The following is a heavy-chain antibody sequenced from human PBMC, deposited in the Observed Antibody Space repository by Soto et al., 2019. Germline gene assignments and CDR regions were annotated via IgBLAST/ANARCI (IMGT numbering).Heavy chain of an antibody. D-gene: IGHD3-16*01. CDR1: GYIFVNYG. J-gene: IGHJ6*02. CDR3: VMVDNYVTPTPQDG. V-gene: IGHV1-18*01. CDR2: ISPYTGNT. Sequence: QVQLVQSGAEVKKPGASVKVSCKASGYIFVNYGIAWVRQAPGQGLEWMGWISPYTGNTHYANKVQGRITMTTDTSTSTAYMDLGSMTTDDTAVYYCVMVDNYVTPTPQDGWGQGTTVTVAS.